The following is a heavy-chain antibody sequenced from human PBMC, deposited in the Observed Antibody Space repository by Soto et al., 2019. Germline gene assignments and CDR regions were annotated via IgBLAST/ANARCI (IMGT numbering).Heavy chain of an antibody. J-gene: IGHJ6*02. CDR3: ARDRPARASGYPLSPPYYYCGMDV. Sequence: QVQLQESAPGLVKPSETLSLTCTVSGGSISRYCWSWIRQPPGKGMECIGYIYYNGSTNYNPSLKSRVNISVDTSKNQFSLKLSSVTAADTAVYYCARDRPARASGYPLSPPYYYCGMDVWGQGTPVTVSS. CDR1: GGSISRYC. CDR2: IYYNGST. V-gene: IGHV4-59*01. D-gene: IGHD5-12*01.